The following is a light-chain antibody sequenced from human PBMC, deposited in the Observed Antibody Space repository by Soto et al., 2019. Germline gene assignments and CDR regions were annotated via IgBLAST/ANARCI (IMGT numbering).Light chain of an antibody. Sequence: EILLTQSPGTLSLYPGERATLSCRASQSVSGSYLAWYQQKPGQAPRLLIYGASRRATGIPDRFSGSGSGTDFTLTISRLEPEDFAVYYCQQYGDSPRTFGQGTKVEIK. CDR1: QSVSGSY. CDR3: QQYGDSPRT. J-gene: IGKJ1*01. V-gene: IGKV3-20*01. CDR2: GAS.